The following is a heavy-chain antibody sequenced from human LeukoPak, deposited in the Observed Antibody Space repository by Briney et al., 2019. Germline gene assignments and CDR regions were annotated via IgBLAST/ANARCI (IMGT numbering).Heavy chain of an antibody. V-gene: IGHV1-69*01. CDR2: IIPIFGTA. CDR3: ARGLIPAQYFDY. J-gene: IGHJ4*02. D-gene: IGHD2-2*01. Sequence: SVKVSCKASGGTFSSYAISWVRQAPGQGLEWMGGIIPIFGTANYAQKFQGRVTITADESTSTAYMELSSLRSEDTAVYYCARGLIPAQYFDYWGQGTLVTVSS. CDR1: GGTFSSYA.